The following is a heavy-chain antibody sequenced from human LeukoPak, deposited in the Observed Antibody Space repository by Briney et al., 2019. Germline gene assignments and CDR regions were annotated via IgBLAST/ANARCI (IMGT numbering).Heavy chain of an antibody. V-gene: IGHV1-46*01. Sequence: ASVKVSCEASGYTFTSYYMHWVRQAPGQGLEWMGMINPGGGSTSYAQKFQGRVTMTRDTSTSTVYMELSSLRSEDTAVYYCAREGGTISDLDYWGQGTLVTVSS. CDR3: AREGGTISDLDY. CDR2: INPGGGST. CDR1: GYTFTSYY. D-gene: IGHD3-3*01. J-gene: IGHJ4*02.